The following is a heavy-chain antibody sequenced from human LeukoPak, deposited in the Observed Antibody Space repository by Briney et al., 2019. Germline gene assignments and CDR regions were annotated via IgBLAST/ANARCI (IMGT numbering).Heavy chain of an antibody. CDR2: FDPEDWEI. V-gene: IGHV1-24*01. Sequence: PSVQVSVKVSGYTRAELSRQRMRRSRGTGRDWMGGFDPEDWEIMLARKFQGRVTMTEDTSTDTAYMELSSLRSENTAVYCCPTRPSTDAFNIWGKGTILTVSS. CDR3: PTRPSTDAFNI. J-gene: IGHJ3*02. CDR1: GYTRAELS.